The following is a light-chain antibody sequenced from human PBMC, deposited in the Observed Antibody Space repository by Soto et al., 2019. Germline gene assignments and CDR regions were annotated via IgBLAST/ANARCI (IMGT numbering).Light chain of an antibody. CDR2: DVS. J-gene: IGLJ2*01. Sequence: QYALTQPRSVSGSPGQSVTISCTGTSSDVGAYNFVSWYQQHPGKAPKLMIYDVSKRPSGVPDRFSGSKSGNTASLTISGLQAEDEADYYCCSYAGSYTWVFGGGTKLTVL. CDR1: SSDVGAYNF. V-gene: IGLV2-11*01. CDR3: CSYAGSYTWV.